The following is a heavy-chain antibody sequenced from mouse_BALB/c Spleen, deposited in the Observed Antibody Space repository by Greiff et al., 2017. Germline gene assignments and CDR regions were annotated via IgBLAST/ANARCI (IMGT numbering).Heavy chain of an antibody. Sequence: QVQLQQSGAELVRPGSSVKISCKASGYAFSSYWMNWVKQRPGQGLEWIGQIYPGDGDTNYNGKFKGKATLTADKSSSTAYMQLISLTSEDSAVYFCAGTTVVAPYWYFDVWGAGTTVTVSS. CDR3: AGTTVVAPYWYFDV. CDR2: IYPGDGDT. CDR1: GYAFSSYW. D-gene: IGHD1-1*01. V-gene: IGHV1-80*01. J-gene: IGHJ1*01.